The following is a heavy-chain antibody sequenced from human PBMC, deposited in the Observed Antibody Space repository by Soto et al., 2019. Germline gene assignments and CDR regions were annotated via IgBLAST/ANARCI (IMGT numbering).Heavy chain of an antibody. CDR2: IKQDGSEK. CDR3: ARDELRITMIVLDAFDI. D-gene: IGHD3-22*01. CDR1: GFTFSSYW. Sequence: GPLRLSCAASGFTFSSYWMSWVRQAPGKGLEWVANIKQDGSEKYYVDSVKGRFTISRDNAKNSLYLQMNSLRAEDTAVYYCARDELRITMIVLDAFDICGEVTIVTIS. V-gene: IGHV3-7*03. J-gene: IGHJ3*02.